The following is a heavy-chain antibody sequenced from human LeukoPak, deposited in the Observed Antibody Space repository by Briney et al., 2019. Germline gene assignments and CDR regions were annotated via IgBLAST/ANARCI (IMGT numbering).Heavy chain of an antibody. Sequence: SSETLSLTCAVYGVSFSGYYWSWIRQPPGKGLEWIGEINHSGSTNYNPSLKSRVTISVDTSKNQFSLKLSSVTAADTAVCYCARGSRYYDFWSGYYTDYYGMDVWGQGTTVTVSS. V-gene: IGHV4-34*01. J-gene: IGHJ6*02. CDR3: ARGSRYYDFWSGYYTDYYGMDV. D-gene: IGHD3-3*01. CDR1: GVSFSGYY. CDR2: INHSGST.